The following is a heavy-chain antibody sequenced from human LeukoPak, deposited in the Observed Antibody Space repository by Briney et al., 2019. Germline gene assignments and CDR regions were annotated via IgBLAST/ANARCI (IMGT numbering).Heavy chain of an antibody. V-gene: IGHV6-1*01. CDR2: TYYNSKWYY. J-gene: IGHJ6*03. CDR1: GDTVFSIGAA. CDR3: ARGPYLVGYYYMDV. Sequence: SQTLSLTCGISGDTVFSIGAAWNWIRQSPSRGLEWLGRTYYNSKWYYDYAVSVKSRVTINPDTSKNQISLQLNSMTPEDTAVYDCARGPYLVGYYYMDVWGKGTTVTVSS. D-gene: IGHD1-26*01.